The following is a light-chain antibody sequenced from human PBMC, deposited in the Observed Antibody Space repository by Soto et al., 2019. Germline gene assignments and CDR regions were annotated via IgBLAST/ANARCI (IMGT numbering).Light chain of an antibody. CDR1: QDIGND. J-gene: IGKJ2*01. Sequence: DIQMTQSPSSLSASVGDRVTITCRPSQDIGNDLSWYQQKPGTAPERLIYAASSLQSGVPSRFXGSGSGTEFTLTISSLQPEDFATYYCLQYKSYPLYTFGQGTKLEIK. CDR2: AAS. V-gene: IGKV1-17*01. CDR3: LQYKSYPLYT.